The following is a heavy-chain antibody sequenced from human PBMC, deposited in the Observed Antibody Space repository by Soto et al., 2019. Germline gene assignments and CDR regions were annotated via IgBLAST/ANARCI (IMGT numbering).Heavy chain of an antibody. D-gene: IGHD6-13*01. CDR2: INHSGST. CDR3: ARGEEWYSSSWYYYYGMDV. CDR1: GGSFSGYY. J-gene: IGHJ6*02. Sequence: PSETLSLTCAVYGGSFSGYYWSWIRQPPGKGLEWIGEINHSGSTNYNPSLKSRVTISVDASKNQFSLKLSSVTAADTAVYYCARGEEWYSSSWYYYYGMDVWGQGTTVTVSS. V-gene: IGHV4-34*01.